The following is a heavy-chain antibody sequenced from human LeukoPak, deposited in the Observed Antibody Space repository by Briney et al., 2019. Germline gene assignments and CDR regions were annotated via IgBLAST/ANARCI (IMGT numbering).Heavy chain of an antibody. CDR3: ARVRPHPIIDV. CDR1: GFTVSNNY. D-gene: IGHD6-6*01. Sequence: GGSLRLSCAASGFTVSNNYMSWVRQAPGKGLEWVSVIYTGVSTYYADSVKGRFAISRGNSKNTLYLQMNSLRAEDTGVYYCARVRPHPIIDVWGKGTTVTVSS. J-gene: IGHJ6*03. V-gene: IGHV3-53*01. CDR2: IYTGVST.